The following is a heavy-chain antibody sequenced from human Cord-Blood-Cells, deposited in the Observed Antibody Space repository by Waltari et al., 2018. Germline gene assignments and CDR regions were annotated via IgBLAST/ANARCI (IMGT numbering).Heavy chain of an antibody. CDR3: ARGPLGQWSRNAFDI. CDR2: INSDGSST. CDR1: GFTFSSHW. Sequence: EVQLVESGGGLVQPGGSLSLSCAASGFTFSSHWMHCALPAPGKGLVWVSRINSDGSSTSYADSVKGRFTISRDNAKNTLYLQMNSLRAEDTAVYYCARGPLGQWSRNAFDIWGQGTMVTVSS. V-gene: IGHV3-74*01. J-gene: IGHJ3*02. D-gene: IGHD1-26*01.